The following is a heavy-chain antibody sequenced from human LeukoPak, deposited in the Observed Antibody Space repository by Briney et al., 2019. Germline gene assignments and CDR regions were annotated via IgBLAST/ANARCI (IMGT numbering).Heavy chain of an antibody. J-gene: IGHJ6*02. Sequence: ASVKVSCKASGYTFTTYAIHWVRQAPGQRLEWMGWINAGNGNTKYSQKFQGRVTMTRGTSTSTVYMELSSLRSEDTAVYYCARDSGNYHYDMDVWGQGTTVIVSS. CDR2: INAGNGNT. CDR1: GYTFTTYA. D-gene: IGHD3-10*01. CDR3: ARDSGNYHYDMDV. V-gene: IGHV1-3*01.